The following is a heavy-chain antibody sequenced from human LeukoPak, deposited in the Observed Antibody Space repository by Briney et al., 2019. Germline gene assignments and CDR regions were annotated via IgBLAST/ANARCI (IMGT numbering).Heavy chain of an antibody. J-gene: IGHJ4*02. CDR3: ARIYGAPLG. V-gene: IGHV4-39*07. Sequence: PSETLSLTCTVSGVSISSSNSYWGWIRQPPGKGLEWIGSIYYSGNTYYNPSLKSRVTISVDTSKNQFSLKLSSVTAADTAVYYCARIYGAPLGWGQGTLVTVSS. D-gene: IGHD4-17*01. CDR1: GVSISSSNSY. CDR2: IYYSGNT.